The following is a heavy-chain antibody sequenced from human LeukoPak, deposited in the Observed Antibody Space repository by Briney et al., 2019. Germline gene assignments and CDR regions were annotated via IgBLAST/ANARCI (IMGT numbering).Heavy chain of an antibody. Sequence: GGSLRLSCAASGFTFSDHYMSWIRQAPGKGLEWVSYISTSSSHTDYADSVKGRFTISRDDAKDSLFLQMNSLRVEDTAVYYCARGHYGLDVWGQGTTVTVSS. J-gene: IGHJ6*01. CDR1: GFTFSDHY. CDR3: ARGHYGLDV. CDR2: ISTSSSHT. V-gene: IGHV3-11*05.